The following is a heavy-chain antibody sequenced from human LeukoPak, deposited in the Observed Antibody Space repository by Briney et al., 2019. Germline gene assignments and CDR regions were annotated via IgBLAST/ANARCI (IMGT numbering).Heavy chain of an antibody. CDR3: ARDHSPYYYDA. J-gene: IGHJ4*02. V-gene: IGHV3-23*01. D-gene: IGHD2-21*01. CDR1: GFTFNSYA. CDR2: ISGSGGST. Sequence: GGSLRLSCAASGFTFNSYAMSWVRQAPGKGLEWVSAISGSGGSTYYADSVKGRFTISRDNSKNTLYLQMNNLRAEDTAVYYCARDHSPYYYDAWGQGTLVTVSS.